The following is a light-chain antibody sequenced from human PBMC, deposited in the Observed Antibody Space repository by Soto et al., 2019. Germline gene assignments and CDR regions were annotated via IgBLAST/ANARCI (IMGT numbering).Light chain of an antibody. J-gene: IGKJ3*01. CDR3: QHYDIYGRLT. V-gene: IGKV1-5*01. Sequence: DIQMTQSPSTLSASVGDTVTITCRTSQTINNLLAWYQKKPGKAPGPLIFDASTVNPGVPSRFSGSGSGTDFTLTISDLQPDDFATYYCQHYDIYGRLTFGPGTTVHIK. CDR2: DAS. CDR1: QTINNL.